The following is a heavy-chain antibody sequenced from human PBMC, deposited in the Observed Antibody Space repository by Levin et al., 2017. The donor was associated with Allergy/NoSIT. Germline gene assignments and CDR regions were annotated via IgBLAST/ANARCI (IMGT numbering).Heavy chain of an antibody. J-gene: IGHJ4*02. CDR3: ARVAGYSYGYYFDY. D-gene: IGHD5-18*01. Sequence: TSSETLSLTCAVSGGSISSGGYSWSWIRQPPGKGLEWIGNIYLSGSTNDIPSLKSRVTMSVDRSKNQFSLKLSYVTAADTAVYYCARVAGYSYGYYFDYWGPGTLVTVSS. V-gene: IGHV4-30-2*01. CDR2: IYLSGST. CDR1: GGSISSGGYS.